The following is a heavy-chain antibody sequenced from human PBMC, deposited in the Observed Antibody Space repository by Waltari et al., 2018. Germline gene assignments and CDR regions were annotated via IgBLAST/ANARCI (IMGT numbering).Heavy chain of an antibody. CDR3: ARRGQDTAMVNDAFDI. Sequence: EVQLVQSGAEVKKPGESLKISCKGSGYSFTSYWIGWVRQMPGKGLEWMGIIYPGDSDTRYSPSFQGQVTISADKSISTAYLQWSSLKASDTAMYYCARRGQDTAMVNDAFDIWSQGTMVTVSS. CDR1: GYSFTSYW. J-gene: IGHJ3*02. V-gene: IGHV5-51*01. CDR2: IYPGDSDT. D-gene: IGHD5-18*01.